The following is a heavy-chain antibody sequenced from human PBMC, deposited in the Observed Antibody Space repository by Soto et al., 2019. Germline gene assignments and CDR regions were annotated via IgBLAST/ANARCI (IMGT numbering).Heavy chain of an antibody. D-gene: IGHD3-22*01. J-gene: IGHJ5*02. CDR2: INHSGST. V-gene: IGHV4-34*01. CDR1: GGSFSGYY. Sequence: QVQLQQWGAGLLKPSETLSLTCAVYGGSFSGYYWSWIRQPPGKGLEWIGEINHSGSTNYNPSLKSRVTISVDTSKNQFSLKLSSVTAADTAVYYCARGAVVNKNWFDPWGQGTLVTVSS. CDR3: ARGAVVNKNWFDP.